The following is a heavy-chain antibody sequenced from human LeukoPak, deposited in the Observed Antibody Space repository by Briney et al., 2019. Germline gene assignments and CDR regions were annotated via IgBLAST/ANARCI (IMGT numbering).Heavy chain of an antibody. CDR2: ISYSGST. CDR3: ARSDGYGLIGI. CDR1: GGSISSYY. D-gene: IGHD3-10*01. J-gene: IGHJ3*02. Sequence: SETLSLTCTVSGGSISSYYWSWIRQPPGKGLDWIGCISYSGSTNYNPSLKSRVSISVDTSKNQFSLKLNSVTAADTAVYYCARSDGYGLIGIWGQGTMVTVSS. V-gene: IGHV4-59*01.